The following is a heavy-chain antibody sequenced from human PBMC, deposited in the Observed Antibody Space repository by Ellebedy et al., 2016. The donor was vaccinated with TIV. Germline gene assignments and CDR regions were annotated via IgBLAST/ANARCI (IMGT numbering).Heavy chain of an antibody. J-gene: IGHJ6*03. CDR1: GFTFSGYW. CDR2: INRDGSDN. Sequence: GESLKISXAASGFTFSGYWMSWVRQAPGKGLEWVAKINRDGSDNNYLDSVRGRFTISRDNSKNSLYLQMNSLRSEDTALYYCAKAPTAIFAHFYYYYYYMDVWGKGTTVTVSS. CDR3: AKAPTAIFAHFYYYYYYMDV. V-gene: IGHV3-7*01. D-gene: IGHD2-21*02.